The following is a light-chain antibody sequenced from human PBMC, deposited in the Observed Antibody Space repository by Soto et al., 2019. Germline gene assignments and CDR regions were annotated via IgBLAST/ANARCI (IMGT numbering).Light chain of an antibody. CDR3: QQRTDWSFT. CDR2: DGS. CDR1: QSVNYS. Sequence: EIVLTQSPATLSLSPGERATLSCRASQSVNYSLAWYQHKPGQAPRLLIYDGSNRATGIPDRFSGSVSGTDFTLTISSLEPEDFTVYYCQQRTDWSFTFGPGTKVDV. J-gene: IGKJ3*01. V-gene: IGKV3-11*01.